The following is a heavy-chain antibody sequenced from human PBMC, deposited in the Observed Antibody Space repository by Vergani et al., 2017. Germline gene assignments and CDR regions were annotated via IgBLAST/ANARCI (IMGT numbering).Heavy chain of an antibody. V-gene: IGHV4-31*03. CDR3: ARDRGIVGATTGGMDV. CDR1: GASIRSGVYY. J-gene: IGHJ6*02. Sequence: QVQLQESGPGLVKPSQTLSLTCTVSGASIRSGVYYWGWIRQHPGQGLEWIGYIYHTGTTYYNPSLRGRINISVDTSKNQLSLKLTSVTAADTAVYYCARDRGIVGATTGGMDVWGQGTTVTVSS. D-gene: IGHD1-26*01. CDR2: IYHTGTT.